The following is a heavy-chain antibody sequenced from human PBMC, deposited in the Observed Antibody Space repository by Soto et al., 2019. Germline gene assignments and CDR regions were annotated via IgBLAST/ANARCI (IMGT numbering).Heavy chain of an antibody. D-gene: IGHD4-17*01. V-gene: IGHV2-5*02. CDR1: GFSLSTGGVG. J-gene: IGHJ4*02. Sequence: SGSTLLNPTQTLTLTCTLSGFSLSTGGVGVGWIRQSPGKALEWLAVIYWDDVKHYSPSLERRLTITKDTSESEVVLTMTNMDPVDTATYYCARKGSGDYALDYWGQ. CDR2: IYWDDVK. CDR3: ARKGSGDYALDY.